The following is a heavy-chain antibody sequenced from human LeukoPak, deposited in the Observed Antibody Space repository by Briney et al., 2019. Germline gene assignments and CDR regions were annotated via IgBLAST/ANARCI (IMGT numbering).Heavy chain of an antibody. Sequence: SGGSLRLSCVASGFTFSTYTMNWVRQSSGKGLEWVSTISSSGALHYADSVKGRFTISRDSAKNSLYLRMNSLRAEDTALYYCVRDSSYSHFDYWGQGTLVTVSS. CDR1: GFTFSTYT. D-gene: IGHD4-11*01. CDR2: ISSSGAL. V-gene: IGHV3-48*01. J-gene: IGHJ4*02. CDR3: VRDSSYSHFDY.